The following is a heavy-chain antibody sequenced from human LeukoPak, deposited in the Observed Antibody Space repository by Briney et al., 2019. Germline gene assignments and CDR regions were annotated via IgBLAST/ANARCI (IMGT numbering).Heavy chain of an antibody. CDR2: ISSRSSYI. CDR1: GSTFSSYN. Sequence: PGGSLRLSCAASGSTFSSYNMDWVRQAPGKGLEWVSSISSRSSYIYYADSVKGRFTISRDNAKHSLYLQMNSLRAEDTAVYYCASSAPSDIWGRGTMVTVSS. CDR3: ASSAPSDI. J-gene: IGHJ3*02. V-gene: IGHV3-21*01.